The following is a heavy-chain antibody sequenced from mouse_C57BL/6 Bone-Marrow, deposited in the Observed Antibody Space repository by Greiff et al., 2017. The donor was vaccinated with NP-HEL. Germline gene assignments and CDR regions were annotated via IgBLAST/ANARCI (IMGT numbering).Heavy chain of an antibody. CDR1: GFSLTSYG. D-gene: IGHD2-3*01. Sequence: VQLQQSGPGLVQPSQSLSITCTVSGFSLTSYGVHWVRQSPGKGLEWLGVIWRGGSTDYNAAFMSRLSITKDNSKSQVFFKMNSLQTDDTAIYYCAKKGWLERTWFAYWGQGTLVTVSA. CDR2: IWRGGST. CDR3: AKKGWLERTWFAY. J-gene: IGHJ3*01. V-gene: IGHV2-5*01.